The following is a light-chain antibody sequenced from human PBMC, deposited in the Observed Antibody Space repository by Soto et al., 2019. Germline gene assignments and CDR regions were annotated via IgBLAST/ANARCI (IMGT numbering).Light chain of an antibody. J-gene: IGKJ1*01. CDR3: LQDHEYPHT. CDR1: QGVGDD. CDR2: AAS. V-gene: IGKV1-6*01. Sequence: AIQMTQSPSSLSASVGDRVTITCRASQGVGDDLGWYQQSPGKAPKVLIYAASTLQSGVPSRFSGSGSGPFFTLTLSSLQPADSATHYCLQDHEYPHTFGKGTKVEIK.